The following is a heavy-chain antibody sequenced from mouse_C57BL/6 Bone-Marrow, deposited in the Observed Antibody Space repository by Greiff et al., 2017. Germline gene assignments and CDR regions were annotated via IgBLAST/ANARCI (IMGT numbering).Heavy chain of an antibody. J-gene: IGHJ4*01. CDR1: GYTFTNYW. Sequence: QVQLQQPGAELVKPGASVKLSCKASGYTFTNYWMHWVKQRPGQGLEWIGMMHPNGGSPDYNEKFKSEATLSVDKSSRTAYMELSSLTSEDSAVYGCASSCEYDGYTMDDWGQGTAVTVSS. V-gene: IGHV1-64*01. CDR3: ASSCEYDGYTMDD. D-gene: IGHD2-4*01. CDR2: MHPNGGSP.